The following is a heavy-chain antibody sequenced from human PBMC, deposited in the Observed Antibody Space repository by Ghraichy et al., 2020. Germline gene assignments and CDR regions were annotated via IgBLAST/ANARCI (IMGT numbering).Heavy chain of an antibody. CDR3: ATSPDPYYYGSGSYYMYYFDY. V-gene: IGHV4-39*01. CDR1: GGSISSSRYY. Sequence: SETLSLTCSVSGGSISSSRYYWGWVRQSPGKGLEWIGNIYYSGTTYYNPSLKSRVTISVDTSKNQFSLKLSSVAAADTAVYYCATSPDPYYYGSGSYYMYYFDYLGQGTLVTVSS. D-gene: IGHD3-10*01. J-gene: IGHJ4*02. CDR2: IYYSGTT.